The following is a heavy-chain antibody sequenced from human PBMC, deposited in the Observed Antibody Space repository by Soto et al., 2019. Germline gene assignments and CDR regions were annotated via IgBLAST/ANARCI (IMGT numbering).Heavy chain of an antibody. D-gene: IGHD2-15*01. CDR1: GFTFSTYW. Sequence: EVQLVESGGGLVQPGGSLRLSCAASGFTFSTYWMSWVRQTPGKGLEWVANINEDGSERYYVDSVKGRFTISRDNAKNSLYLQMTSLRGEHTAVYYCARGWFLDYWGQGTLVTVSS. J-gene: IGHJ4*02. V-gene: IGHV3-7*05. CDR2: INEDGSER. CDR3: ARGWFLDY.